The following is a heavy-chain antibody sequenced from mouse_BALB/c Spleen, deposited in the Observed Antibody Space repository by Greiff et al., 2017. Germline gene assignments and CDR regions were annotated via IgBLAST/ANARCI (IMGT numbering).Heavy chain of an antibody. CDR3: ARYRDYGNSWFAY. V-gene: IGHV3-2*02. CDR2: ISYSGST. J-gene: IGHJ3*01. CDR1: GYSITSDYA. D-gene: IGHD2-1*01. Sequence: EVKLVESGPGLVKPSQSLSLTCTVTGYSITSDYAWNWIRQFPGNKLEWMGYISYSGSTSYNPSLKSRISITRDTSKNQFFLQLNSVTTEDTATYYCARYRDYGNSWFAYWGQGTLVTVSA.